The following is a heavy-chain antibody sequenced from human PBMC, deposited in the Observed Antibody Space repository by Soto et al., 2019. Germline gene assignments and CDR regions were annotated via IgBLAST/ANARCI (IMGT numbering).Heavy chain of an antibody. CDR2: ISGSGTGT. CDR3: ARSLSALFSLGDFNY. J-gene: IGHJ4*02. Sequence: EVHLLESGGGLVQPGGSLRLSCAASGVTFSRYALNWVRQAPGKGLEWVAGISGSGTGTHYAPSVKGRFIISSDSSKNTFYLRMNSLRAEDTAMYYCARSLSALFSLGDFNYWGQGALVTVSS. CDR1: GVTFSRYA. V-gene: IGHV3-23*01. D-gene: IGHD2-21*01.